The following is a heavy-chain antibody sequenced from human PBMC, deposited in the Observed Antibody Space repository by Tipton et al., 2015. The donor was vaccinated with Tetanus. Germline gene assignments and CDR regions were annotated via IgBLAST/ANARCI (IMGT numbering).Heavy chain of an antibody. Sequence: SLRLSCAASGFNFKTLGINWVRQAPGKGLEWISYISSSGTTMYYADSVKGRFTISRDNAKNSLFLQMNSLRADDTAAYYCVSGAALDYWGQGTLVTVSS. V-gene: IGHV3-48*01. CDR1: GFNFKTLG. CDR3: VSGAALDY. D-gene: IGHD6-25*01. CDR2: ISSSGTTM. J-gene: IGHJ4*02.